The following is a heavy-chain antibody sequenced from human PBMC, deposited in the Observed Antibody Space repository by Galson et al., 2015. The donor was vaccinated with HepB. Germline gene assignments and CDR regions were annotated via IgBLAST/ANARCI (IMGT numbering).Heavy chain of an antibody. CDR3: ARYYYDSSGYYRTYYGMDV. J-gene: IGHJ6*02. V-gene: IGHV3-7*03. D-gene: IGHD3-22*01. Sequence: SLRLSCAASGFTFSSYWMSWVRQAPGKGLEWVANIKQDGSDKYYVDSVKGRITISRDNAKNSLYLQINSLRAEDTAVYYCARYYYDSSGYYRTYYGMDVWGQGTTVTVSS. CDR1: GFTFSSYW. CDR2: IKQDGSDK.